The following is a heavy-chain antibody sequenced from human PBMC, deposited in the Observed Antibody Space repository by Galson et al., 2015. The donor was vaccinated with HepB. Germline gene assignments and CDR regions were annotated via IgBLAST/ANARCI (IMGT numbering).Heavy chain of an antibody. CDR1: GFTFSSYA. D-gene: IGHD3-10*01. V-gene: IGHV3-23*01. Sequence: SLRLSCAASGFTFSSYAMCWVRHAPEKGLEWVSAISGSGGSTYYADSVKGRFTITRDNAKNTLYLQMNSLRAEDTAVYYCAKDGMRVTMVRGNFDYWGQGTLVTVSS. CDR3: AKDGMRVTMVRGNFDY. CDR2: ISGSGGST. J-gene: IGHJ4*02.